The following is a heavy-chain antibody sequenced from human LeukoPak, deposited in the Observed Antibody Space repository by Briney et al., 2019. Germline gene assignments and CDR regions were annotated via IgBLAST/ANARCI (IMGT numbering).Heavy chain of an antibody. J-gene: IGHJ3*02. V-gene: IGHV3-48*03. CDR3: ATAVI. Sequence: PGGSLRLSCEASGFTFSSYEMNWFRQAPGKGLEWVSYVSKSGGTMKNADSVKGRFTVSRDNAKNSLYLQMNSLTPEDTAVYYCATAVIRGRGTMVTVSS. CDR1: GFTFSSYE. CDR2: VSKSGGTM.